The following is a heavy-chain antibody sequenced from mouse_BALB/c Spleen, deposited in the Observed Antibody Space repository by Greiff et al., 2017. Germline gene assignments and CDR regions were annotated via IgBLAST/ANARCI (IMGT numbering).Heavy chain of an antibody. Sequence: VQLQQSGPELVKPGASVKMSCKASGYTFTSYVMHWVKQKPGQGLEWIGYINPYNDGTKYNEKFKGKATLTSDKSSSTAYMELSSLTSEDSAVYYCARGSGSYEGWFADWGQGTLVTVSA. D-gene: IGHD2-3*01. J-gene: IGHJ3*01. CDR3: ARGSGSYEGWFAD. CDR2: INPYNDGT. V-gene: IGHV1-14*01. CDR1: GYTFTSYV.